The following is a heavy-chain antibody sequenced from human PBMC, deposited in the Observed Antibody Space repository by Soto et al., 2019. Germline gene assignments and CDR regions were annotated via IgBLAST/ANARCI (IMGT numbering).Heavy chain of an antibody. CDR1: GGTFSSYA. Sequence: ASVKVSCKASGGTFSSYAISWVRQAPGQGLEWMGGIIPIFGTANYAQKFQGRVTITADESTSTAYMELSSLRSEDTAVYYCASGSYGYGGSGIYYYGMDVWGQGTTVTVSS. CDR2: IIPIFGTA. V-gene: IGHV1-69*13. D-gene: IGHD5-18*01. CDR3: ASGSYGYGGSGIYYYGMDV. J-gene: IGHJ6*02.